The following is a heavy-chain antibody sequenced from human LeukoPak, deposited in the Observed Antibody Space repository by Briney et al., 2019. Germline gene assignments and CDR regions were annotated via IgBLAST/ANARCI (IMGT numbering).Heavy chain of an antibody. D-gene: IGHD3-3*01. Sequence: GGSLRLSCAHSGFTFSSYAMHWVRPAPGKGLEWVAAISYEGSNKYYADSVQGRFTISRDNSKNTLYLQMISLRAEDTAVYYCGRGLNYDFWSGYRCWYFDYWGQGTLVTVSS. CDR3: GRGLNYDFWSGYRCWYFDY. V-gene: IGHV3-30-3*01. CDR2: ISYEGSNK. CDR1: GFTFSSYA. J-gene: IGHJ4*02.